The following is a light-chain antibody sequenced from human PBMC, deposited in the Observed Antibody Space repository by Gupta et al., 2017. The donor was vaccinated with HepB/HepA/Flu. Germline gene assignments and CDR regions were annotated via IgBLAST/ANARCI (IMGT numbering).Light chain of an antibody. CDR3: QGYDGTPIT. CDR1: QSVLYSSNNKNY. CDR2: WAS. V-gene: IGKV4-1*01. J-gene: IGKJ3*01. Sequence: DIVMAQSPDSLALSLGERGTINCKSSQSVLYSSNNKNYLAWYQQKPGQPPKLLIYWASTRYSGVPDRFTGSASATDITLTIRILHAEAVAVYYIQGYDGTPITFGHGTRLDIK.